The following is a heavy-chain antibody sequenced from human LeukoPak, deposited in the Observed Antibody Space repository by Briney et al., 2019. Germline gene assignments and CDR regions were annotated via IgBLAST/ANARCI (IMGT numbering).Heavy chain of an antibody. CDR1: GDSISTSSYY. V-gene: IGHV4-39*01. D-gene: IGHD2-2*01. CDR2: IYYSGST. Sequence: PSETLSLTCTVSGDSISTSSYYWGWIRQPPGKGLEWLGSIYYSGSTYYNPSLKSRVTISVDTSKNQFSLNLYSVTAADTAVYYCARSLSTAGIDYWGQGTLVTVSS. J-gene: IGHJ4*02. CDR3: ARSLSTAGIDY.